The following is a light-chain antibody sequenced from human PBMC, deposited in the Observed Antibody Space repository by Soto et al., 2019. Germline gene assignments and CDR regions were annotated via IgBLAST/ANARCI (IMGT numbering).Light chain of an antibody. CDR1: QGIGSW. J-gene: IGKJ5*01. V-gene: IGKV1-12*01. CDR2: AAS. Sequence: DIQMTQAPSSVSASVGDRVTVTCRASQGIGSWLAWYQKKPGKAPIFLRYAASSLQSGVPSRFSGSGAGTDFTLTISSLQPEDCAIYFCQQANSFPSTFGQGTRLEI. CDR3: QQANSFPST.